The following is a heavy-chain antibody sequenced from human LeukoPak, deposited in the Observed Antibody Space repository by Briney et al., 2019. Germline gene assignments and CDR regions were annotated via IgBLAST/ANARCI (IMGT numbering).Heavy chain of an antibody. D-gene: IGHD5-12*01. CDR1: GFTFSSYD. CDR2: IGTAGDT. V-gene: IGHV3-13*01. CDR3: ARVYSGYDFYYYYGMDV. Sequence: PGRSLRLSCAASGFTFSSYDMHWVRHATGKGLEWVSAIGTAGDTYYPGSVKGRFTISRENAKNSLYLQMNSLRAEDTAVYYCARVYSGYDFYYYYGMDVWGQGTTVTVSS. J-gene: IGHJ6*02.